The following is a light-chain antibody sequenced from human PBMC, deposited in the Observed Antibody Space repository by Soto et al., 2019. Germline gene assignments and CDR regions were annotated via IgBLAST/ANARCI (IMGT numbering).Light chain of an antibody. CDR3: SSYAGHVPK. Sequence: GASSDVGYYDLVSWYQQHPGKAPKLIIFEVTERPSGISDRFSASKSGFTASLTISGLQPEDEAVYFCSSYAGHVPKFGGGTK. V-gene: IGLV2-23*02. CDR2: EVT. J-gene: IGLJ3*02. CDR1: SSDVGYYDL.